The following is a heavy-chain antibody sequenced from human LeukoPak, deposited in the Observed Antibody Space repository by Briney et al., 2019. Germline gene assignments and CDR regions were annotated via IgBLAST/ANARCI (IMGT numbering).Heavy chain of an antibody. J-gene: IGHJ3*02. CDR1: GYSFTSYW. V-gene: IGHV5-51*01. CDR3: ARSYSSSWYGLDAFDI. Sequence: GESLKISCKGSGYSFTSYWIAWVRQMPGKGLEWMGIIFPGGSKTKYSPSFQGQVTISADKSISTAYLQWSSLKASDTAMYYCARSYSSSWYGLDAFDIWGQGTMVTVSS. D-gene: IGHD6-13*01. CDR2: IFPGGSKT.